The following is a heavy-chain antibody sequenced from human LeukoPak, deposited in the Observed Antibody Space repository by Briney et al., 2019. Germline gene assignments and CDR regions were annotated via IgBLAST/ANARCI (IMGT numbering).Heavy chain of an antibody. J-gene: IGHJ4*02. Sequence: PGGSLRLPCAASGFTFNTSSMNWVRQAPGKGLEWVSYISSRSTTIYYADSVKGRSTISRDNAKNSLYLQMDSLRAEDTAVYYCASSSMTQAPDYWGQGTLVIVSS. V-gene: IGHV3-48*04. CDR2: ISSRSTTI. CDR3: ASSSMTQAPDY. CDR1: GFTFNTSS. D-gene: IGHD2-21*02.